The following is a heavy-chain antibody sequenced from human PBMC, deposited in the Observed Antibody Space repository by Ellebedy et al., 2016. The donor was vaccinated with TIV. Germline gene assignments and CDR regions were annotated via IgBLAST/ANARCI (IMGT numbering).Heavy chain of an antibody. V-gene: IGHV4-59*01. CDR3: ARALGYGSGGSCYEVRLDY. Sequence: MPSETLSLTCTVSGGSISSYYWSWIRQPPGKGLEWIGYIYYSGSTNYNPSLKSRVTISVDTSKNQFSLKLSSGTAADTAVYYCARALGYGSGGSCYEVRLDYWGQGTLVTVSS. CDR2: IYYSGST. CDR1: GGSISSYY. D-gene: IGHD2-15*01. J-gene: IGHJ4*02.